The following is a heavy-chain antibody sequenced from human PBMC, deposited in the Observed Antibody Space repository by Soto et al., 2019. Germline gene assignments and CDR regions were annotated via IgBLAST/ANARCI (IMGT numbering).Heavy chain of an antibody. Sequence: SETLSLTSTVSGGSISSYYWSWIRQPPGKGLEWIGYIYYSGSTNYNPSLKSRVTISVDTSKNQFSLKLSSVTAADTAVYYCAGVVEMATINYWGQGTLVTVSS. V-gene: IGHV4-59*08. CDR3: AGVVEMATINY. J-gene: IGHJ4*02. CDR2: IYYSGST. D-gene: IGHD2-15*01. CDR1: GGSISSYY.